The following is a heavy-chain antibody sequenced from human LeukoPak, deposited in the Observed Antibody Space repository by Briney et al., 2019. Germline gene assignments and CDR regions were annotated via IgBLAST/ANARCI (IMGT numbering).Heavy chain of an antibody. Sequence: GGSLRLSCAASGFTFSGYAMHWVRRAPGTGLEWISVTSYDESNKYYADSVKGRFTISRDNSRNMLYLQMNSLRAEDTAVYYCARTGTDAFDIWGQGTMVTVSS. V-gene: IGHV3-30-3*01. CDR1: GFTFSGYA. D-gene: IGHD3-10*02. CDR2: TSYDESNK. CDR3: ARTGTDAFDI. J-gene: IGHJ3*02.